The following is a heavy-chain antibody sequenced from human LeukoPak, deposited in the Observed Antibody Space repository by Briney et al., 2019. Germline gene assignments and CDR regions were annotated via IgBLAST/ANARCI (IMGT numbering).Heavy chain of an antibody. CDR1: GFTFSSFS. J-gene: IGHJ5*02. CDR2: ISYDGSNK. Sequence: GGSLRLSCAASGFTFSSFSMNWVRQAPGKGLEWVAVISYDGSNKYYADSVKGRFTISRDNSKNTLYLQMNSLRAEDTAVYYCASYAFGYYDILTGYGPWFDPWGQGTLVTVSS. V-gene: IGHV3-30*03. CDR3: ASYAFGYYDILTGYGPWFDP. D-gene: IGHD3-9*01.